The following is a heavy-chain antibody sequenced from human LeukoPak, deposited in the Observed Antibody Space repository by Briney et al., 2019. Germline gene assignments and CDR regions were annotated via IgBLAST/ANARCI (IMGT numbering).Heavy chain of an antibody. Sequence: GGSLRLSCAASGFTFTSYSMSWVRQAPGKGLEWVSGTSDRGDYTYYADSVKGRFTISRDSSKNTLFLQMNSLRAEGTALYFCARKAQYNGHYPLDYWGQGTLVTVSS. CDR3: ARKAQYNGHYPLDY. V-gene: IGHV3-23*01. J-gene: IGHJ4*02. CDR1: GFTFTSYS. CDR2: TSDRGDYT. D-gene: IGHD1-7*01.